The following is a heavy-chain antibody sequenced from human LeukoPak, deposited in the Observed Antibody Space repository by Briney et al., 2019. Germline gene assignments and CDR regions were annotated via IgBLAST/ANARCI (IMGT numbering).Heavy chain of an antibody. CDR1: GGSISSGSYY. CDR3: ARVSQLGIPDY. CDR2: IYTSGST. D-gene: IGHD7-27*01. J-gene: IGHJ4*02. Sequence: PSQTLSLTCTVSGGSISSGSYYWSWIRQPAGKGLEWIGRIYTSGSTNYNPSLKSRVTISVDTSKNQFSLKLSSVTAADTAVYYCARVSQLGIPDYWGQGTLVTVSS. V-gene: IGHV4-61*02.